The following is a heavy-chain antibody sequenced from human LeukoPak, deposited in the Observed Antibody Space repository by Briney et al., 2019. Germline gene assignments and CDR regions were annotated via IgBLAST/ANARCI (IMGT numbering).Heavy chain of an antibody. V-gene: IGHV1-69*06. CDR2: IIPIFGTA. Sequence: ASVKVSCEASGGTFSSYAISWVRQAPGQGLEWMGGIIPIFGTANYAQKFQGRVTITADKSTSTAYMELSSLRSEDTAVYYCARDWDCSSTSCFNWFDPWGQGTLVTVSS. CDR1: GGTFSSYA. CDR3: ARDWDCSSTSCFNWFDP. J-gene: IGHJ5*02. D-gene: IGHD2-2*01.